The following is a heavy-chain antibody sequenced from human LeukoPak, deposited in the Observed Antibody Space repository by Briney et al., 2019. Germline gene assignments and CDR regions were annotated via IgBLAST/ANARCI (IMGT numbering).Heavy chain of an antibody. D-gene: IGHD3-22*01. J-gene: IGHJ3*02. CDR1: GYSFTSYW. V-gene: IGHV5-51*01. Sequence: GESLKISCKGSGYSFTSYWIGWVGHMPGKGLEWMGIIYPGDSDTRYSPSFQGQVTISADKSISTAYLQWSSLKASDTAMYYCARQRSYYDSSGYYYAFDIWGQGTLVTVSS. CDR2: IYPGDSDT. CDR3: ARQRSYYDSSGYYYAFDI.